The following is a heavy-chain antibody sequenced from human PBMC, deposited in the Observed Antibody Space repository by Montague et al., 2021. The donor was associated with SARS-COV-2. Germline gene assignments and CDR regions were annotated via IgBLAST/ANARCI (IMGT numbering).Heavy chain of an antibody. D-gene: IGHD3-10*01. V-gene: IGHV4-34*01. CDR3: ARVRYYGSGTSLGMDV. CDR1: GGSFSGYY. Sequence: SETLSLTCAVYGGSFSGYYWSWIRQPLGKGLEWIGEINHSGSANYNPSLKSRVTISVDTSKNQFSLKLSSVTAADTAVYYCARVRYYGSGTSLGMDVWGQGTTVTVSS. CDR2: INHSGSA. J-gene: IGHJ6*02.